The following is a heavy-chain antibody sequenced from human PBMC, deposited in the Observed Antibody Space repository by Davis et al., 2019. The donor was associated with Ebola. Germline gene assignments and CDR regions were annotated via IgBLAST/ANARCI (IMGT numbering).Heavy chain of an antibody. Sequence: PGGSLRLSCAVYGGSFSGYYWSWIRQHPGKGLEWIGYIYYSGSTYYNPSLKSRVTISVDTSKNQFSLKLSSVTAADTAVYYCASIAAAGLYNWFDPWGQGTLVTVSS. CDR1: GGSFSGYY. J-gene: IGHJ5*02. D-gene: IGHD6-13*01. CDR3: ASIAAAGLYNWFDP. CDR2: IYYSGST. V-gene: IGHV4-34*01.